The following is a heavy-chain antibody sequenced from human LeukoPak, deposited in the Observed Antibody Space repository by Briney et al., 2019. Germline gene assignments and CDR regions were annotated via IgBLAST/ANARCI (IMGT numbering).Heavy chain of an antibody. CDR2: ISYDGSNK. Sequence: GGSLRLFCAASGFTFSSYGMHWVRQAPGKGLEWVAVISYDGSNKYYADSVKGRFTISRDNSNNTLYLQINSLRAEDTAVYYCARDWGLGIVGATTMGDYWGPGTLVTVSS. CDR1: GFTFSSYG. J-gene: IGHJ4*02. V-gene: IGHV3-30*03. CDR3: ARDWGLGIVGATTMGDY. D-gene: IGHD1-26*01.